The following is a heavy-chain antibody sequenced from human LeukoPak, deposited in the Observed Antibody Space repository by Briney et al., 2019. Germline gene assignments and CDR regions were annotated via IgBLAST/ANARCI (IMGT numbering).Heavy chain of an antibody. V-gene: IGHV3-23*01. D-gene: IGHD5-24*01. CDR3: AKDLKGDGHNPPNPFDY. CDR2: ISGSGGST. Sequence: PGGSLRLSCAASGFTFSSYAMSWVRQAPGKGLEWVSAISGSGGSTYYADSVKGRFTISRDNSKNTLYLQMNSLRAEDTAVYYCAKDLKGDGHNPPNPFDYWGQGTLVTVSS. J-gene: IGHJ4*02. CDR1: GFTFSSYA.